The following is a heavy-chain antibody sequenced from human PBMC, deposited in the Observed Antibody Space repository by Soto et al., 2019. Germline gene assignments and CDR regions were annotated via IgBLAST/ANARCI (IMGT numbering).Heavy chain of an antibody. CDR2: IYNNETF. CDR3: ARVPLRYSSSHNFDS. D-gene: IGHD6-19*01. V-gene: IGHV4-61*01. CDR1: GASVSSGSFY. Sequence: PWETLSLTCSVSGASVSSGSFYWSWIRQPPGKGLEWIGFIYNNETFNYNPSLKSRVTLSVDTSKHQFSLKLSSVTAADTAVYYCARVPLRYSSSHNFDSWGQGALVTVSS. J-gene: IGHJ4*02.